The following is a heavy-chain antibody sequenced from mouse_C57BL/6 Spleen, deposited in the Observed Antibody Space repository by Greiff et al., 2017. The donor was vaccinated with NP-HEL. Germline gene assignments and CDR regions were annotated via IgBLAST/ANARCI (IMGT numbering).Heavy chain of an antibody. D-gene: IGHD1-1*01. V-gene: IGHV1-80*01. CDR2: IYPGDGDT. CDR3: ARWDTTVVEGAMDY. Sequence: QVQLKESGAELVKPGASVKISCKASGYAFSSYWMNWVKQRPGKGLEWIGQIYPGDGDTNYNGKFKGKATLTADKSSSTAYMQLSSLTSEDSAVYFCARWDTTVVEGAMDYWGQGTSVTVSS. CDR1: GYAFSSYW. J-gene: IGHJ4*01.